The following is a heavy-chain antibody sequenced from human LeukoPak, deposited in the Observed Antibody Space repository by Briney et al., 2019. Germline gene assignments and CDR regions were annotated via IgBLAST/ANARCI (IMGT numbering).Heavy chain of an antibody. V-gene: IGHV1-18*01. Sequence: ASVKVSCKASGYTFTSYGISWVRQAPGQGLEWMGWISAYNGNTNYAQKLQGRVTMTTDTSTSTAYMELRSLRSDDTAVYYRARGMGITIFGVVIIQAFDYWGQGTLVTVSS. CDR1: GYTFTSYG. J-gene: IGHJ4*02. CDR2: ISAYNGNT. D-gene: IGHD3-3*01. CDR3: ARGMGITIFGVVIIQAFDY.